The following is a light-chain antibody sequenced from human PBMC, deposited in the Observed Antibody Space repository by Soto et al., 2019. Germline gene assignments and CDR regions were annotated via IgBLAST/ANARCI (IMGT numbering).Light chain of an antibody. CDR3: QQYNSLGT. CDR1: QSISSW. CDR2: DAS. J-gene: IGKJ1*01. V-gene: IGKV1-5*01. Sequence: DIQMTQSPSTLSASVGDRVTITCRASQSISSWLAWYQQKPGKAPKLLTYDASSLESGVPSRFSGSGSGTEFTLTISSLQPDDFATYYCQQYNSLGTFGQGTKVDIK.